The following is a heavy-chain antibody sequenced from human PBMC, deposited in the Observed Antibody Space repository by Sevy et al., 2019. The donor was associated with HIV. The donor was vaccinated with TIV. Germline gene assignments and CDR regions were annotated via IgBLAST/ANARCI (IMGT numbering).Heavy chain of an antibody. Sequence: ASVKVSCKASGGTFSSYAIHWVRQAPGQGLEWMGGIIPIFGTTNYAQKFQGRVTITADESTSRSNMELSSLRSEDTAVYYCGRGVTMIRGGGYYFDYWGQGTLVTVSS. CDR3: GRGVTMIRGGGYYFDY. D-gene: IGHD3-22*01. CDR1: GGTFSSYA. V-gene: IGHV1-69*13. CDR2: IIPIFGTT. J-gene: IGHJ4*02.